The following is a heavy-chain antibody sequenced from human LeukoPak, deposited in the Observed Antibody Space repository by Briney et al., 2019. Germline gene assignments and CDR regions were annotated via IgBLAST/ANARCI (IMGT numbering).Heavy chain of an antibody. CDR1: GYTLTELS. CDR2: FDPEDGET. CDR3: ATDRWYYDSSGQNLKNWFDP. Sequence: AASVKVSCKVSGYTLTELSMHWVRQAPGKGIEWMGGFDPEDGETIYAQKFQGRVTMTEDTSTDTAYMELSSLRSEDTAVYYCATDRWYYDSSGQNLKNWFDPWGQGTLVTVSS. D-gene: IGHD3-22*01. J-gene: IGHJ5*02. V-gene: IGHV1-24*01.